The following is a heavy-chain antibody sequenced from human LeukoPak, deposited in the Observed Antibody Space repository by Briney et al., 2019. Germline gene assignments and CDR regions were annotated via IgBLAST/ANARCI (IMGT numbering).Heavy chain of an antibody. J-gene: IGHJ4*02. V-gene: IGHV3-7*01. CDR2: IKGDGRET. Sequence: GGSLRLSCAGSGFTFSGSWMDWVRQAPGKGLEWVANIKGDGRETYYVDSAKGRFTISRDNAKSSLYLQMDSLRVEDTAIYYCSRSLNSWGQGTLVTVSS. CDR1: GFTFSGSW. CDR3: SRSLNS.